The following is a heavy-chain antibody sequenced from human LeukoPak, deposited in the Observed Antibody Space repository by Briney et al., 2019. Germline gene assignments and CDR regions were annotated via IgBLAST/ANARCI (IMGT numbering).Heavy chain of an antibody. Sequence: SETLSLTCTVSGGSISSSSYYWGWIRQPPGKGLEWIGSIYYSGSTYYNPSLKSRVTISVDTSKNQFSLKLSSVTAADTAVYYCARQQGYYYDSSGNNFDYWGQGTLVTVSS. V-gene: IGHV4-39*01. CDR1: GGSISSSSYY. J-gene: IGHJ4*02. D-gene: IGHD3-22*01. CDR2: IYYSGST. CDR3: ARQQGYYYDSSGNNFDY.